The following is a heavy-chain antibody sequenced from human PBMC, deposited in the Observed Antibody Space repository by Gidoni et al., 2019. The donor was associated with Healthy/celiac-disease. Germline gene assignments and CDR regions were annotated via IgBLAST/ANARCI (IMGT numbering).Heavy chain of an antibody. CDR1: GYPFSSYA. CDR3: ASPRSELLRYFDWLTPSQGFDY. J-gene: IGHJ4*02. V-gene: IGHV3-30-3*01. CDR2: ISYDGSNN. D-gene: IGHD3-9*01. Sequence: QVQLVESGGGVVKPGRSLRLSCAASGYPFSSYAMPWVSQAPGKGLEWVAVISYDGSNNYYADSVKGRFTISRDNSKNTLYLQMNILRAEDTAVYYCASPRSELLRYFDWLTPSQGFDYWGQGTLVTVSS.